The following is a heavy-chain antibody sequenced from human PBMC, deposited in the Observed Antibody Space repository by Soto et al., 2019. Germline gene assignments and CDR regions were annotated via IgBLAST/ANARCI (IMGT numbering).Heavy chain of an antibody. D-gene: IGHD3-22*01. CDR3: AKARADYYHSSGYSDY. J-gene: IGHJ4*02. V-gene: IGHV3-23*01. CDR2: ISGSGGST. CDR1: GFTFSSYA. Sequence: EVQLLESGGGLVQPGGSLRLSCAASGFTFSSYAMSWVRQAPGQGLEWVSAISGSGGSTYYADSVKGRFTISRDNSKNTLYLQMNSLRAEDTAVYYCAKARADYYHSSGYSDYWGQGTLVTVSS.